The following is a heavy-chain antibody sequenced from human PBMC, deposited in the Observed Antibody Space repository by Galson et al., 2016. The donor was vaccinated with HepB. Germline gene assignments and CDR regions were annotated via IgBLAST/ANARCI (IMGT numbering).Heavy chain of an antibody. D-gene: IGHD5-18*01. Sequence: SETLSLTCTVSGGSISTSRYYWGWIRQPPGKGLQWIASMYYGGSTYYNPPLQSRVAISVDTFKDQFSLKLSFVTAADTAVYYCARHDPAMITPYFDYWGQGHLVTVSS. J-gene: IGHJ4*02. CDR3: ARHDPAMITPYFDY. CDR2: MYYGGST. CDR1: GGSISTSRYY. V-gene: IGHV4-39*01.